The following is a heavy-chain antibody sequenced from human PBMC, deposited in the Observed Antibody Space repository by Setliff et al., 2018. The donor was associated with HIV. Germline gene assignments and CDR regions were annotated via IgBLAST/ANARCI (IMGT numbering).Heavy chain of an antibody. CDR1: GFTFSTYW. V-gene: IGHV3-7*01. D-gene: IGHD6-19*01. J-gene: IGHJ4*02. CDR3: ARDHEDSGWYVESVDY. Sequence: PGGSLRLSCAASGFTFSTYWMSWVRQAPGKGLEWVANINQDGREKYYVDSVKGRFTISRDNAKDSLYLQMNSLRGEDTAVYYCARDHEDSGWYVESVDYWGQGTLVTVSS. CDR2: INQDGREK.